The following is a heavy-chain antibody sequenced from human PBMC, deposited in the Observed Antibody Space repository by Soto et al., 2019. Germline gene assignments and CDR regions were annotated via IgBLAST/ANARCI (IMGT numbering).Heavy chain of an antibody. CDR1: GYTFTGYY. Sequence: ASVKVSCKASGYTFTGYYMHWVRQAPGQGLEWMGWINPNSGGTNYAQKFQGWVTMTRDTSISTAYMELSRLRSDDTAVYYCARDAAAAGTHRSIYYGMDVRGQGTTVTVSS. V-gene: IGHV1-2*04. CDR3: ARDAAAAGTHRSIYYGMDV. D-gene: IGHD6-13*01. CDR2: INPNSGGT. J-gene: IGHJ6*02.